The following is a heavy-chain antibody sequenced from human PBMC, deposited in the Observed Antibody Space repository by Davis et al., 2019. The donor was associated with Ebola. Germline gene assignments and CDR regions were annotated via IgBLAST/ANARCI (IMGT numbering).Heavy chain of an antibody. J-gene: IGHJ4*02. V-gene: IGHV4-34*01. CDR1: GGSISSYY. Sequence: MPSETLSLTCTVSGGSISSYYWSWIRQPPGKGLEWVGEINRSGSTNYNPSLKSRVTISIDTSKNQFSLKLSSVTAADTAVYYCAREGIVATVRSDYWGQGTLVTVSS. CDR2: INRSGST. D-gene: IGHD5-12*01. CDR3: AREGIVATVRSDY.